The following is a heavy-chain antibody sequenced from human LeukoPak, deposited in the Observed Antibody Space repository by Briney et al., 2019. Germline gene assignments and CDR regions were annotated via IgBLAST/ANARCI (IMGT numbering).Heavy chain of an antibody. CDR1: GFTFSSYE. CDR3: ARAASGWFPAY. CDR2: ISSSGSTI. D-gene: IGHD3-3*01. J-gene: IGHJ4*02. V-gene: IGHV3-48*03. Sequence: GGSLRLSCAASGFTFSSYEMNWVRQAPGKGLEWVSYISSSGSTIYYADSVKGRFTISRDNAKNSLYLQMNSLRAQDTAVYYCARAASGWFPAYGSQGTLATVPS.